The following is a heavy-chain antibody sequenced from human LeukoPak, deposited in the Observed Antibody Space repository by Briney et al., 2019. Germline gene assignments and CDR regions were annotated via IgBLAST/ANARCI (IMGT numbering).Heavy chain of an antibody. J-gene: IGHJ4*02. CDR3: AKVGRIYYDSSATYYFDY. CDR2: ISYDGSDK. CDR1: GFSFSSYG. D-gene: IGHD3-22*01. Sequence: QPGGSLRLSCAASGFSFSSYGMHWVRQAPGKGLEWVAVISYDGSDKWYADSVKGRFTISRDNSKNTLYLQMNSLTAEDTAVYYCAKVGRIYYDSSATYYFDYWGQGTLVTVSS. V-gene: IGHV3-30*18.